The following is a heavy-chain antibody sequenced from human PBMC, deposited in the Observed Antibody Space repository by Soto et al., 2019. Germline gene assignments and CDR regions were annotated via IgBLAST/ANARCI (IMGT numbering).Heavy chain of an antibody. Sequence: GESLKISCKGSGYSFTNYWIGWVRELPGKGRGWSGMIYPNNSDTKSSPPSQGQVTSSADKPINTAYLQWSSLKASDTAIYYCARLEWLSLAAWFDPWGQGTLVT. J-gene: IGHJ5*02. V-gene: IGHV5-51*04. CDR3: ARLEWLSLAAWFDP. CDR1: GYSFTNYW. CDR2: IYPNNSDT. D-gene: IGHD3-3*01.